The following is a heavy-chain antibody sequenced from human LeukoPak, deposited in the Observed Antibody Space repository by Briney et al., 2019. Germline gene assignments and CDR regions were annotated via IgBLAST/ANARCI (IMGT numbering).Heavy chain of an antibody. CDR1: GGTFSSYA. CDR3: ARETPGYSSIFDY. CDR2: IIPIFGTA. Sequence: GASVTVSCKASGGTFSSYAISWVRQAPGQGLEWMGGIIPIFGTANYAQKFQGRVTITTDESTSTAYMELSSLRSEDTAVYYCARETPGYSSIFDYWGQGTLVTVSS. V-gene: IGHV1-69*05. J-gene: IGHJ4*02. D-gene: IGHD6-19*01.